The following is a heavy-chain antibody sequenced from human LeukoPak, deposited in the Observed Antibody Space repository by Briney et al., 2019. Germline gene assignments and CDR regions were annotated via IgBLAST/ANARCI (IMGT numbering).Heavy chain of an antibody. D-gene: IGHD3-22*01. CDR3: AKADYYDSNTYRARFIQH. CDR2: ISRSGIST. V-gene: IGHV3-23*01. Sequence: GESLRLSCAASGFTFSGYAMSWVRQAPGKGLEWVSVISRSGISTYNADSVKGRFTISRDNSKNTLYLQMNSLRAEDTAVYYCAKADYYDSNTYRARFIQHWGQGTLVTASS. J-gene: IGHJ1*01. CDR1: GFTFSGYA.